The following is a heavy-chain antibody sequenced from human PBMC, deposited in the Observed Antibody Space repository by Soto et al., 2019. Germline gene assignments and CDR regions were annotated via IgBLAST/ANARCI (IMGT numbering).Heavy chain of an antibody. CDR1: GGSISSSSYY. CDR2: IYYSGST. CDR3: ARHVWSGEGQDVND. D-gene: IGHD2-21*01. V-gene: IGHV4-39*01. Sequence: SETLSLTCTVSGGSISSSSYYWGWIRQPPGKGLEWIGSIYYSGSTYYNPSLKSRVTISVATSKNQFSLTLSSVTAADTAVYFCARHVWSGEGQDVNDWCQGSMVTVSS. J-gene: IGHJ4*02.